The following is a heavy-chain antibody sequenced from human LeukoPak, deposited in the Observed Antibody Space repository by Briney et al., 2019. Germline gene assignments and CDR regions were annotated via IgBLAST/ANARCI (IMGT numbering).Heavy chain of an antibody. D-gene: IGHD3-10*01. CDR2: IYTSGST. CDR3: ARHVGFITMVRGVINNNWFDP. Sequence: SETLSLTCTVSGGSISSGSYYWSWIRQPAGKGLEWIGRIYTSGSTNYNPSLKSRVTISVDTSKNQFSLKLSSVTAADTAVYYCARHVGFITMVRGVINNNWFDPWGQGTLVTVSS. V-gene: IGHV4-61*02. J-gene: IGHJ5*02. CDR1: GGSISSGSYY.